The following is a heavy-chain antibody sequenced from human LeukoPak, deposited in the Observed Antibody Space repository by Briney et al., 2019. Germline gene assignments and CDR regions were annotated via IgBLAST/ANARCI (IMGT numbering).Heavy chain of an antibody. CDR1: GFTFSSYG. D-gene: IGHD1-1*01. V-gene: IGHV3-30*03. CDR3: ARSPPGQLELDY. Sequence: PGRSLRLSCAASGFTFSSYGMHWVRQAPGKGLEWVAVISYVGSNKYYADSVKGRFTISRDKSKNTLYLQMNSLRAEDTAVYYCARSPPGQLELDYWGQGTLVTVSS. CDR2: ISYVGSNK. J-gene: IGHJ4*02.